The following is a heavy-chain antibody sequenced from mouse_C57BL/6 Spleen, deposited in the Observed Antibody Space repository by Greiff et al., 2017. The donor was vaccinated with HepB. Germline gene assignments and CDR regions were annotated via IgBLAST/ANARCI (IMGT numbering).Heavy chain of an antibody. CDR3: ARDYDYDPHWYFDV. J-gene: IGHJ1*03. CDR1: GYTFTDYY. V-gene: IGHV1-26*01. CDR2: INPNNGGT. D-gene: IGHD2-4*01. Sequence: EVQLQQSGPELVKPGASVKISCKASGYTFTDYYMNWVKQSHGKSLEWIGDINPNNGGTSYNQKFKGKATLTVDKSSSTAYMELRSLTSEDSAVYYCARDYDYDPHWYFDVWGTGTTVTVSS.